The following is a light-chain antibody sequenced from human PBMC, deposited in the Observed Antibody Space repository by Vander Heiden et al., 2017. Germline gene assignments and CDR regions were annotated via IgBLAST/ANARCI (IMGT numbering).Light chain of an antibody. Sequence: QTVVTQEPSLTVSPGGTVTPTCAYSTGAVTSGYYPTWFQQKPGQAPRALIYITSNKPSWTPARFSGSLLGGKAALTLSGVQPEDEAEYYCLLYYGGAQGVFGTGTKVTVL. J-gene: IGLJ1*01. CDR3: LLYYGGAQGV. V-gene: IGLV7-43*01. CDR2: ITS. CDR1: TGAVTSGYY.